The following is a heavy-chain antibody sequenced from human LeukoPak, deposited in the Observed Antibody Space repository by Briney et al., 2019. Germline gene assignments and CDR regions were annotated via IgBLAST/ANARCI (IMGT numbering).Heavy chain of an antibody. CDR1: GFTFSSYS. D-gene: IGHD6-19*01. V-gene: IGHV3-21*06. CDR2: INWGSNHI. CDR3: ARDNSGWSRDY. Sequence: GGSLRLSCAASGFTFSSYSMNWVRQAPGKGLEWVSSINWGSNHIYYADAVQGRFTISRDNAKNSLYLQMNSLRAEDTAIYYCARDNSGWSRDYWGQGTLVTVSS. J-gene: IGHJ4*02.